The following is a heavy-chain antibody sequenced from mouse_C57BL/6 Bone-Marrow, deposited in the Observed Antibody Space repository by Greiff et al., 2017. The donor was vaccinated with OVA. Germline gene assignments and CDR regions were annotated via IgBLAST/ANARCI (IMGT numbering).Heavy chain of an antibody. CDR3: ARWGSTMVTPDYFDY. J-gene: IGHJ2*01. Sequence: QVQLQQPGAELVRPGSSVKLSCKASGYTFTSYWMHWVKQRPIQGLEWIGNIDPSDSETHYNQKFKDKATLTVDKSSSTAYMQLSSLTSEDSAVYYCARWGSTMVTPDYFDYWGQGTTLTVSS. CDR1: GYTFTSYW. V-gene: IGHV1-52*01. CDR2: IDPSDSET. D-gene: IGHD2-2*01.